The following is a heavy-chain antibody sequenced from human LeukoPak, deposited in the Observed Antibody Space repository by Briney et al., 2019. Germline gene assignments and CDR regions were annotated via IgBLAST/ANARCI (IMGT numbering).Heavy chain of an antibody. J-gene: IGHJ6*02. CDR2: ISSSSSYI. CDR1: GFTFSSYS. CDR3: ARADALYGMDV. V-gene: IGHV3-21*01. Sequence: GGSLRLSCAASGFTFSSYSMNWVRQAPGKGLEWVSSISSSSSYIYYADSVKGRFTISRDNAKNSLYLQMNSLRAEDTAVYYCARADALYGMDVWGQGTTVTVSS.